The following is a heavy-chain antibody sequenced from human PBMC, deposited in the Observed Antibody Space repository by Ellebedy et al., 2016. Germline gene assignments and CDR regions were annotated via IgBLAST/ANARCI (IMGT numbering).Heavy chain of an antibody. V-gene: IGHV1-2*02. CDR3: TRDVKDGYYDY. D-gene: IGHD5-24*01. Sequence: ASVKVSXXASGYTFTAYYMHWVRQAPGQGPEWMGWINPNSGDGKYAQKFQDRVTLTRDTSISTAYMELSSLRPDDAALYYCTRDVKDGYYDYWGQGTLVTVSS. CDR2: INPNSGDG. J-gene: IGHJ4*02. CDR1: GYTFTAYY.